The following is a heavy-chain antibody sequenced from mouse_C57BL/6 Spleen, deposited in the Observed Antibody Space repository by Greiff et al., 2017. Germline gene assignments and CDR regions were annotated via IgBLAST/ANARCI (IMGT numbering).Heavy chain of an antibody. CDR1: GYAFSSYW. J-gene: IGHJ4*01. V-gene: IGHV1-80*01. CDR3: ARGGHYSNRNYYAMDY. Sequence: QVQLQQSGAELVKPGASVKISCKASGYAFSSYWMNWVKQRPGKGLEWIGQIYPGDGDTNYNGKFKGKATLTADKSSSTAYMQLSSLTSEDSAVYFCARGGHYSNRNYYAMDYWGQGTSVTVSS. D-gene: IGHD2-5*01. CDR2: IYPGDGDT.